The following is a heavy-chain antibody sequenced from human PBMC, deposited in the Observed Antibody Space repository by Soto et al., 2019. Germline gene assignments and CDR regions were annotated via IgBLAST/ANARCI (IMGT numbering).Heavy chain of an antibody. V-gene: IGHV3-23*01. Sequence: EVQLLESGGGLVQPGGSLRLSCAAAGFMFDNYAMRWVRQAPGQGLEWVSAISGSGAGTNYADSVKGRFTLARDNPKKTLYLQMNSLRAEDTAVYYCTKSSSGWYWGGFDIWGQGTMVTVYS. D-gene: IGHD6-19*01. CDR3: TKSSSGWYWGGFDI. CDR1: GFMFDNYA. CDR2: ISGSGAGT. J-gene: IGHJ3*02.